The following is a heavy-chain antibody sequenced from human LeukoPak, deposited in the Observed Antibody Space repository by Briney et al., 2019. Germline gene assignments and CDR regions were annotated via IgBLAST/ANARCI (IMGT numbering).Heavy chain of an antibody. J-gene: IGHJ3*02. CDR3: RIVVVVYRGDAFDI. CDR2: INSDGSST. Sequence: GGSLRLSCAASGFTFSSYWIDWVRQAPGKGLVWVSRINSDGSSTSYADSVRGRYTISRDNAKNTLYLQMNSLRAEDTAVYYWRIVVVVYRGDAFDIWGQGTLVTVSS. V-gene: IGHV3-74*01. CDR1: GFTFSSYW. D-gene: IGHD2-15*01.